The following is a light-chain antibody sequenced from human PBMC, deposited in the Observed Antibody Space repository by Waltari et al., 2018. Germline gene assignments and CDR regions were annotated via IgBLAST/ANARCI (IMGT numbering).Light chain of an antibody. CDR2: GAS. CDR1: QSINTN. J-gene: IGKJ5*01. V-gene: IGKV3-20*01. CDR3: QQYGSSPEIT. Sequence: EIVMTQSPATLSVSPGEGATLSCRASQSINTNLAWYQQKPGQPPRLLIFGASTRATGIPDRFSGSGSGTDFTLTISRLEPEDFAVYYCQQYGSSPEITFGQGTRLEIK.